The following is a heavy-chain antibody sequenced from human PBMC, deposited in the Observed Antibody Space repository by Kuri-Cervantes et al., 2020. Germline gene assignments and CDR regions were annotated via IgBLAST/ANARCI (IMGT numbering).Heavy chain of an antibody. Sequence: GESLKISCAASGFTFSDYYMGWIRQAPGKGLEWVSYISSSGSTIYYADSVKGRFTISRDNAKNSLYLQMNSLRAEDTAVYYCARSWFGDPFDYWGQGTLVTVSS. CDR3: ARSWFGDPFDY. J-gene: IGHJ4*02. D-gene: IGHD3-10*01. V-gene: IGHV3-11*04. CDR2: ISSSGSTI. CDR1: GFTFSDYY.